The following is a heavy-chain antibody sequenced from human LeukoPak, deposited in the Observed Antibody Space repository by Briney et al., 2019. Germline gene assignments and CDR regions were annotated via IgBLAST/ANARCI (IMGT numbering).Heavy chain of an antibody. V-gene: IGHV4-38-2*02. CDR1: GYSISSGYY. D-gene: IGHD4-17*01. CDR3: ASEHDYGDYGYYFDY. Sequence: SETLSLTCTVSGYSISSGYYWGWIRQPPGKGLEWIGSIYHSGSTYYNPSLKSRVTISVDPSKNQFSLKLSSVTAADTAVYYCASEHDYGDYGYYFDYWGQGTLVTVSS. CDR2: IYHSGST. J-gene: IGHJ4*02.